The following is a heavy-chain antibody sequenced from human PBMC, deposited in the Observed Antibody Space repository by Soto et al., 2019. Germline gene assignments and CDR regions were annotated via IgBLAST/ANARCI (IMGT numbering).Heavy chain of an antibody. CDR3: ASGNWFEP. CDR2: INHSGST. J-gene: IGHJ5*02. CDR1: GGSFSGYY. V-gene: IGHV4-34*01. Sequence: QVQLQQWGAGLLKPSETLSLTCAVYGGSFSGYYWSWIRQPPGKGLEWIGEINHSGSTNYNPSLKSRVTISVDTSKNQFSLKLSSVTAADTAVYYCASGNWFEPWGQGTLVTVSS.